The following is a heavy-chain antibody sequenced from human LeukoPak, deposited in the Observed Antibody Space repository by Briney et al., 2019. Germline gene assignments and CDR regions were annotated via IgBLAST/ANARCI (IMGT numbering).Heavy chain of an antibody. J-gene: IGHJ4*02. CDR2: IWYDGSNK. CDR1: GFTFSSYG. Sequence: GGSLRLSCAASGFTFSSYGMHWVRQAPGKGLEWVAVIWYDGSNKYYADSVKGRFTISRDNSKNTLYLQMNSLRAEDTAVYYCAKGEGYYYDSSGYSAPPDYWGQGTLVTVSS. CDR3: AKGEGYYYDSSGYSAPPDY. D-gene: IGHD3-22*01. V-gene: IGHV3-30*02.